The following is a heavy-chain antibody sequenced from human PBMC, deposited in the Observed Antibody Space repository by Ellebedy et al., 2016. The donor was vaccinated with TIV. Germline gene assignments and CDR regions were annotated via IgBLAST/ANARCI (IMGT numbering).Heavy chain of an antibody. CDR1: GGTFSSYA. V-gene: IGHV1-69*04. CDR2: IIPILGIA. Sequence: ASVKVSCKASGGTFSSYAISWVRQAPGQGLEWMGRIIPILGIANYAQKFQGCVTMTRDTSMSTAYMELSRLSSDDTAVYYCARDPGQLVLDYWGQGTLVTVSS. D-gene: IGHD6-6*01. CDR3: ARDPGQLVLDY. J-gene: IGHJ4*02.